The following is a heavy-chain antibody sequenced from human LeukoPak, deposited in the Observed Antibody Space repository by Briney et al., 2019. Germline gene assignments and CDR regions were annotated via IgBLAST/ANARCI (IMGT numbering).Heavy chain of an antibody. V-gene: IGHV4-39*07. CDR1: GGSISSSSYY. D-gene: IGHD6-13*01. Sequence: SETLSLTCTVSGGSISSSSYYWGWIRQPPGKGLEWIGSIYYSGSTYYNPSLKSRVTISVDTSKNQFSLKLSSVTAADTAVYYCARGAGIADHQASYYYYYMDVWGKGTTVTVSS. J-gene: IGHJ6*03. CDR2: IYYSGST. CDR3: ARGAGIADHQASYYYYYMDV.